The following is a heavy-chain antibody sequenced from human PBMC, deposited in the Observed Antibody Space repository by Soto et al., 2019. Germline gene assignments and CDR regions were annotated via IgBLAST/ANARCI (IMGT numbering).Heavy chain of an antibody. V-gene: IGHV4-59*01. Sequence: SETLSLTCTVSGGSISSYYWSWIRQPPGKGLEWIGYIYYSGSTNYNPSLKSQVTISVDTSKNQFSLKLSSVTAADTAVYYCAREGSGAFDIWGQGTMVTVSS. CDR3: AREGSGAFDI. CDR1: GGSISSYY. J-gene: IGHJ3*02. CDR2: IYYSGST. D-gene: IGHD2-15*01.